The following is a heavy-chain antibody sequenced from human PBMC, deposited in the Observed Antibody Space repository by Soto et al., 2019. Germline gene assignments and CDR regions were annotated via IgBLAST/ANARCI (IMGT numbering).Heavy chain of an antibody. Sequence: GGSLRLSCAASGFTFSSYSMNWVRQAPGKGLEWVSYISSSSSTIYYADSVKGRFTNSRDNAKNSLYLQMNSLRAEDTAVYYCARHPERIAQIGWFDPWGQGTLVTVSS. V-gene: IGHV3-48*01. CDR3: ARHPERIAQIGWFDP. J-gene: IGHJ5*02. D-gene: IGHD6-13*01. CDR2: ISSSSSTI. CDR1: GFTFSSYS.